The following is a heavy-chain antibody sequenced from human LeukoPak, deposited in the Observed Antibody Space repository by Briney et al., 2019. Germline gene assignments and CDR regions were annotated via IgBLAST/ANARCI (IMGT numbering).Heavy chain of an antibody. CDR3: ARDGVPYYYGSGSYQYYYYMDV. Sequence: ASVKVSCKASGYTFTSYGMSWVRQAPGQGLEWMGIINPSGGSTSYAQKFQGRVTMTRDTSTSTVYMELSSLRSEDTAVYYCARDGVPYYYGSGSYQYYYYMDVWGKGTTVTISS. CDR2: INPSGGST. D-gene: IGHD3-10*01. V-gene: IGHV1-46*01. CDR1: GYTFTSYG. J-gene: IGHJ6*03.